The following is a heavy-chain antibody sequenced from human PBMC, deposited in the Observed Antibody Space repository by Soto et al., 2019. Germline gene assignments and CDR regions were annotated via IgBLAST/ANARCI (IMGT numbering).Heavy chain of an antibody. Sequence: GASVKVSCKASGYTFTSYGISWVRQAPGQGLEWMGGIIPIFGTANYAQKFQGRVTITADESTSTAYMELSSLRSEDTAVYYCARAGYYYDSSGYYYALAHYYYGMDVWGQGTTVTVSS. V-gene: IGHV1-69*13. D-gene: IGHD3-22*01. J-gene: IGHJ6*02. CDR1: GYTFTSYG. CDR2: IIPIFGTA. CDR3: ARAGYYYDSSGYYYALAHYYYGMDV.